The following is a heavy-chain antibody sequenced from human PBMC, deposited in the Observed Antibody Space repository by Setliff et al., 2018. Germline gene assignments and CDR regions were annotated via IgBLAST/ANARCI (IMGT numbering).Heavy chain of an antibody. Sequence: GASVKVSCKASGYTFTGYYMHWVRQAPGQGLEWMGWINPNSGGTNYAQKFQGWVTMTRDTSISTAYMELSRLRSDDSAVYYCARGSSGLTDNFDDWGQGTLVTVSS. CDR3: ARGSSGLTDNFDD. J-gene: IGHJ4*02. CDR1: GYTFTGYY. V-gene: IGHV1-2*04. CDR2: INPNSGGT. D-gene: IGHD6-19*01.